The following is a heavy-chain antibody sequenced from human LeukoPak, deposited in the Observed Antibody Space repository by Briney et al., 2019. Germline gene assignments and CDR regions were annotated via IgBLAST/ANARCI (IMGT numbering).Heavy chain of an antibody. J-gene: IGHJ5*02. Sequence: ASVKVSCKASGYTFTSYGISWVRQAPGQGLEWMGWISAYNGNTNYAQKPQGRVTMTTDTSTSTAYMELRSLRSDDTAVYYCARDYYYDSSGPNWFDPWGQGTLVTVSS. CDR1: GYTFTSYG. D-gene: IGHD3-22*01. V-gene: IGHV1-18*01. CDR2: ISAYNGNT. CDR3: ARDYYYDSSGPNWFDP.